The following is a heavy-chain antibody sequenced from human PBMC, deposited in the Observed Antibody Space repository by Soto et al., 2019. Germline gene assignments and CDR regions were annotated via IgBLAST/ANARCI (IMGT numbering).Heavy chain of an antibody. J-gene: IGHJ4*02. V-gene: IGHV4-31*03. D-gene: IGHD3-22*01. CDR2: IYYSGST. CDR3: AREAIIVIAAPEYYFDY. Sequence: SETLSLTCTVSGGSISSGGYYWSWIRQHPGKGLEWIGYIYYSGSTYYNPSLKSRVTISVDTSKNQFSLKLSSVTAADTAVYYCAREAIIVIAAPEYYFDYWGQGTLVTVSS. CDR1: GGSISSGGYY.